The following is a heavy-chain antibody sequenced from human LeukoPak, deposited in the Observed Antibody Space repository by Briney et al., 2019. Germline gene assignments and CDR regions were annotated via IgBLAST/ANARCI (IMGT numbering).Heavy chain of an antibody. CDR1: GGSISSYY. CDR2: IYYSGST. J-gene: IGHJ6*02. D-gene: IGHD1-26*01. V-gene: IGHV4-59*08. Sequence: SETLSLTCTVSGGSISSYYWSWIRQPPGKGLEWVGYIYYSGSTNYNPSLKSRVTISVDTSKNQFSLKLSSVTAADTAVYYCARGSGSYRTYYYYGMDVWGQGTTVTVSS. CDR3: ARGSGSYRTYYYYGMDV.